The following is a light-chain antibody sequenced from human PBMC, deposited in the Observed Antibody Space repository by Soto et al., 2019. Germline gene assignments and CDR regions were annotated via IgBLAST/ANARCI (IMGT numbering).Light chain of an antibody. V-gene: IGKV3-15*01. J-gene: IGKJ1*01. CDR2: GAS. CDR1: QSVSSN. CDR3: QQYNNWRQT. Sequence: EIVLKQSPGTLSLSPGERATLSCRASQSVSSNYLAWYQQKPGQAPRLLLYGASARATGVPARFSGSGSGTQFTLTISSLQSEDFAVYYCQQYNNWRQTFGQGTKVDI.